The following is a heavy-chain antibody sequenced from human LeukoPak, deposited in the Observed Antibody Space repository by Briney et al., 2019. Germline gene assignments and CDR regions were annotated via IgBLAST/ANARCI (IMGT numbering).Heavy chain of an antibody. V-gene: IGHV3-23*01. Sequence: SGGSLRLSCAASGFTFSMYSMAWVRQAPGKGLEWVAVINDRGGYIQDADSVRGRFTIARDNTQNTFFLQIKRLRVEDTAVYYCVRERDRGIVVADDFDYWGQGTLVTVSS. J-gene: IGHJ4*02. CDR1: GFTFSMYS. CDR3: VRERDRGIVVADDFDY. D-gene: IGHD6-19*01. CDR2: INDRGGYI.